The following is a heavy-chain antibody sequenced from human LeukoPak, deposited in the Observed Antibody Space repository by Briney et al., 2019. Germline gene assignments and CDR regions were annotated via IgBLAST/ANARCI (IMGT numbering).Heavy chain of an antibody. CDR3: ASYYCSTGSCYFDH. J-gene: IGHJ4*02. D-gene: IGHD2-15*01. CDR2: IYRGDT. CDR1: GFIAGYNY. V-gene: IGHV3-53*01. Sequence: GGSLRLSCEVSGFIAGYNYMSWVRQAPGKGLEWVSVIYRGDTYYADSVKGRFTISRDDSKNTVFLQMNNLRVEDTAEYFCASYYCSTGSCYFDHWGQGTLVTVSS.